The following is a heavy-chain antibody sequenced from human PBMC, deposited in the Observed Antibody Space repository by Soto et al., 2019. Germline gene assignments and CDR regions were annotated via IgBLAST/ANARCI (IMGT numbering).Heavy chain of an antibody. V-gene: IGHV3-23*01. CDR2: ISGSGGST. D-gene: IGHD3-10*01. J-gene: IGHJ4*02. CDR3: AKDGLGFGELPYSDY. Sequence: EVQLLESGRGLVQPGGSLRLSCAASGFTFSSYAMSWVRQAPGKGLEWVSAISGSGGSTYYADSVKGRFTISRDNSKNTLYLQMNSLRAEDTAVYYCAKDGLGFGELPYSDYWGQGTLVTVSS. CDR1: GFTFSSYA.